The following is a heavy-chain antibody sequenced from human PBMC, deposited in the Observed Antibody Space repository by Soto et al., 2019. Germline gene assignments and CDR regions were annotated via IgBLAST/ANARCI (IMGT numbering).Heavy chain of an antibody. CDR3: ARGHSTDCSNGVCSFFYNHEMDV. D-gene: IGHD2-8*01. Sequence: ASVKVSCKASGYSFTDYHIHWVRQAPGQGLEWLGRINPKSGGTSTAQKFQGWVTMTRDRSISAVYMELTRLRSDDTAVYFCARGHSTDCSNGVCSFFYNHEMDVWGQGTTVTVSS. V-gene: IGHV1-2*04. J-gene: IGHJ6*02. CDR1: GYSFTDYH. CDR2: INPKSGGT.